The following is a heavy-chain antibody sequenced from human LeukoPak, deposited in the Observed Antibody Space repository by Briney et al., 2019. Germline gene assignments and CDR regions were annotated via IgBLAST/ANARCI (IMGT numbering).Heavy chain of an antibody. V-gene: IGHV3-73*01. D-gene: IGHD3-22*01. CDR1: GFTFSGSA. CDR3: TSFDYYDSSGYYRGRYFDY. J-gene: IGHJ4*02. CDR2: IRSKANSYAT. Sequence: GGSLRLSCAASGFTFSGSAMHWVRQASGKELEWVGRIRSKANSYATAYAASVKGRFTISRDDSKNTAYLQMNSLKTEDTAVYYCTSFDYYDSSGYYRGRYFDYWGQGTLVTVSS.